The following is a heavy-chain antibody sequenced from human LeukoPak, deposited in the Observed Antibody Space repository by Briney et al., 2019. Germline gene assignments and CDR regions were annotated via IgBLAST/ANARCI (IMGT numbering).Heavy chain of an antibody. CDR2: INHSGGT. J-gene: IGHJ6*02. Sequence: KPSETLSLTCAVYGGSFSGYYWSWIRQPPGKGLEWIGEINHSGGTNYNPSLKSRVTISVDTSKNQFSLKLSSVTAADTAVYYCARKRAYCSGGSCYSLEYYYYGMDVWGQGTTVTVSS. CDR1: GGSFSGYY. D-gene: IGHD2-15*01. V-gene: IGHV4-34*01. CDR3: ARKRAYCSGGSCYSLEYYYYGMDV.